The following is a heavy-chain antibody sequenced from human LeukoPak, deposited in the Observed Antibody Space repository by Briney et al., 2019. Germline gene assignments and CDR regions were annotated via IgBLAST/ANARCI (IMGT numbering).Heavy chain of an antibody. CDR3: ARTELLPNYYYYYGMDV. Sequence: PSETLSLTCTVSGGSISSGDYYWSWIRQPPGKGLEWIGYIYYSGSTYYNPSLKSRVTISLDTSKNQFSLKLSSVTAADTAVYYCARTELLPNYYYYYGMDVWGQGTTVTVSS. V-gene: IGHV4-30-4*01. D-gene: IGHD2-15*01. CDR2: IYYSGST. CDR1: GGSISSGDYY. J-gene: IGHJ6*02.